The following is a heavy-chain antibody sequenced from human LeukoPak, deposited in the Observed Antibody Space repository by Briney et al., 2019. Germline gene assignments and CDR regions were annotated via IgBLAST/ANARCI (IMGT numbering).Heavy chain of an antibody. Sequence: PGGALRLSCVDSGVTFSGYALCCVRQTPGKRLEWVSSISGSGGSTYYADAVRGRFTISRDNSRNTLQLQMNSLRAEDTAVYYCAKGYSNGYGAWGQGTLVTVSS. CDR2: ISGSGGST. D-gene: IGHD5-18*01. CDR1: GVTFSGYA. V-gene: IGHV3-23*01. CDR3: AKGYSNGYGA. J-gene: IGHJ5*02.